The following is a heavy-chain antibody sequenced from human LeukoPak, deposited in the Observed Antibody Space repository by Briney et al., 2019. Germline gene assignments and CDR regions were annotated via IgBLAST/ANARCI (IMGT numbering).Heavy chain of an antibody. J-gene: IGHJ4*02. Sequence: SGGSLRLSCAASGFTFSSYGMHWVRQAPGKGLEWVAFIRYDGSNKYCADSVKGRFTISRDNSKNTLYLQMNSLRAEDTAVYYCAKDRGLTGDLRGFDYWGQGTLVTVSS. V-gene: IGHV3-30*02. CDR1: GFTFSSYG. CDR3: AKDRGLTGDLRGFDY. CDR2: IRYDGSNK. D-gene: IGHD7-27*01.